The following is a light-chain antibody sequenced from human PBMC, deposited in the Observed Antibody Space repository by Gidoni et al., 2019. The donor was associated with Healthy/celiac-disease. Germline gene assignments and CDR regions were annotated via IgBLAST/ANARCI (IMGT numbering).Light chain of an antibody. CDR3: QQSYSTPQT. CDR2: AAP. V-gene: IGKV1-39*01. J-gene: IGKJ2*01. CDR1: QTISSY. Sequence: DIETTQSPSSLSASVGDRVTITCRASQTISSYLNWYQQKPGKAPKLLIYAAPSLQSGVPSRFSGSGSGRDFTLTISSLQPEDFATYYCQQSYSTPQTFGQGTKLEIK.